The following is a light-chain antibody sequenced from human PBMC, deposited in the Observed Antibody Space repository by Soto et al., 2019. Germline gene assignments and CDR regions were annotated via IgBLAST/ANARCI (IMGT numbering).Light chain of an antibody. CDR2: GAT. CDR1: QSVTSGY. CDR3: QHYGTSPTLFT. J-gene: IGKJ3*01. Sequence: ETVLTQSPGTLSLSPGDRVTLSCRASQSVTSGYLAWYQQKPGRPPRLLIYGATSRATGIPDRFSGGGSGTDFTLTISRLEPEDFAMYYCQHYGTSPTLFTFGPGTKLDIK. V-gene: IGKV3-20*01.